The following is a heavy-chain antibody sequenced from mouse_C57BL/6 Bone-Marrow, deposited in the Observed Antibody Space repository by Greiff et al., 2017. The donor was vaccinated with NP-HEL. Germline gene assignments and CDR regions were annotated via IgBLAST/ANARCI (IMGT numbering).Heavy chain of an antibody. CDR2: IYPGDGDT. CDR3: AREGYYSNYLYAMDY. Sequence: VQVVESGPELVKPGASVKISCKASGYAFSSSWMNWVKQRPGKGLEWIGRIYPGDGDTNYNGKFKGKATLTADKSSSTAYMQLSSLTSEDSAVYFCAREGYYSNYLYAMDYWGQGTSVTVSS. J-gene: IGHJ4*01. V-gene: IGHV1-82*01. D-gene: IGHD2-5*01. CDR1: GYAFSSSW.